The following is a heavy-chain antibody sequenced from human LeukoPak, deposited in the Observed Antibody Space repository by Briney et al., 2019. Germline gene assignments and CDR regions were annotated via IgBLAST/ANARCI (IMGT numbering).Heavy chain of an antibody. CDR3: ARVPGGGTAAN. CDR1: GGSVSSGSYY. Sequence: SETLSLTCTVSGGSVSSGSYYWSWIRQPPGEGLEWIGYIYYSGSTNYNPSIKSRVTMSVDTSKNQFSLKLSSVTAADTAVYYCARVPGGGTAANWGQGTMVTVSS. CDR2: IYYSGST. D-gene: IGHD1-7*01. J-gene: IGHJ3*01. V-gene: IGHV4-61*01.